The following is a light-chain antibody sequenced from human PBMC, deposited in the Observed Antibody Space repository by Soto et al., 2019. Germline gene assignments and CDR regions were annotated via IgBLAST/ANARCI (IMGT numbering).Light chain of an antibody. J-gene: IGKJ5*01. Sequence: ILLTQSPGTLSLSPGDRATLSCRASQSFSNKYLAWYQQKPGQAPRLLIYGASSRATGIPDRFSGSESGTDFTLTISRREPEDFAVYYCQQYGNSPVTFGQGTRLEI. V-gene: IGKV3-20*01. CDR3: QQYGNSPVT. CDR2: GAS. CDR1: QSFSNKY.